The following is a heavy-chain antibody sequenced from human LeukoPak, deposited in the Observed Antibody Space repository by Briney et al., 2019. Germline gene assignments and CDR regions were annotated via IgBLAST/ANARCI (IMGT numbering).Heavy chain of an antibody. J-gene: IGHJ4*02. V-gene: IGHV1-69*06. Sequence: SVKVSCKASGGTFSSYAISWVRQAPGQGLEWMGGIIPIFGTANYAQKFQGRVTITADKSTGTAYMELSGLRSEDTAVYYCAGMGGWYDYYFDYWGQGTLVTVSS. CDR3: AGMGGWYDYYFDY. CDR2: IIPIFGTA. D-gene: IGHD6-19*01. CDR1: GGTFSSYA.